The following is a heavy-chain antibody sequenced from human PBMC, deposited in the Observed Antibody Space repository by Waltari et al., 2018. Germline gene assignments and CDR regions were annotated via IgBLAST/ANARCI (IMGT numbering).Heavy chain of an antibody. Sequence: EVYLVESGGGLEQPGGSLSLSCSAHGFMFRAYEMNWVRPAAGKGWEWIAYSSVMGNREYYADSVKGRFTISRDNARDLVFLQMYNLRAEDTALYYCARMMPKYTSGWALDYWGQGTLVTVAS. D-gene: IGHD6-19*01. CDR3: ARMMPKYTSGWALDY. V-gene: IGHV3-48*03. CDR1: GFMFRAYE. J-gene: IGHJ4*02. CDR2: SSVMGNRE.